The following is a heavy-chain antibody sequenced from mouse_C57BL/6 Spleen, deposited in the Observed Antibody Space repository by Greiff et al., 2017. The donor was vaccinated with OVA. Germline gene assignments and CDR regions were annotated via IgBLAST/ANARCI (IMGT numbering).Heavy chain of an antibody. CDR3: ARGEYYGSSTDY. Sequence: VQLQQSGPELVKPGASVKMSCKASGYTFTDYNMHWVKQSHGKSLEWIGYINPNNGGTSYNQKFKGKATLTVNKSSSTAYMELRSLTSEDSAVYYWARGEYYGSSTDYWGQGTTLTVSS. V-gene: IGHV1-22*01. J-gene: IGHJ2*01. CDR2: INPNNGGT. D-gene: IGHD1-1*01. CDR1: GYTFTDYN.